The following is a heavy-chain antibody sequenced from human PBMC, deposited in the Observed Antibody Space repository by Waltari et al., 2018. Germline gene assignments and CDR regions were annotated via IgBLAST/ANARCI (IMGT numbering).Heavy chain of an antibody. Sequence: QLQLQESGPGLVKPSETLSLTCTVSGGSISSSSYYWGWIRQPPGKGLEWIGSIYYSGSTYYNPSLKSRVTISVDTSKNQFSLKLSSVTAADTAVYYCASRDDYVWGSYRHYYSGMDVWGQGTTVTVSS. V-gene: IGHV4-39*01. CDR3: ASRDDYVWGSYRHYYSGMDV. CDR2: IYYSGST. J-gene: IGHJ6*02. D-gene: IGHD3-16*02. CDR1: GGSISSSSYY.